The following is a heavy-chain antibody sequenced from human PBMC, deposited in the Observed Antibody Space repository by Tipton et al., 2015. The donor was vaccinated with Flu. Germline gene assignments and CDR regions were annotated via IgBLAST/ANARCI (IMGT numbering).Heavy chain of an antibody. V-gene: IGHV4-59*01. D-gene: IGHD3-3*01. CDR1: SDSISSYY. Sequence: LRLSCSVSSDSISSYYWSWIRQPPGKGLEWIGDVHHSRTTNYNPSLKSRVTISLDTSKNQLSLKVSSVTAADTAVYYCARGTYDVWNDYRRYFDYWGQGILVSVSS. CDR2: VHHSRTT. CDR3: ARGTYDVWNDYRRYFDY. J-gene: IGHJ4*02.